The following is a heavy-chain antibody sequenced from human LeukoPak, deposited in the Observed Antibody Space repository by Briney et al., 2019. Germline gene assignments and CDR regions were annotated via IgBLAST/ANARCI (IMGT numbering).Heavy chain of an antibody. CDR2: IYSGGST. D-gene: IGHD6-13*01. CDR1: GFTVSSNY. Sequence: GGSLRLSCAASGFTVSSNYMNWVRQAPGKGLEWVSVIYSGGSTYYADSVKGRFTISRDNSKNTLYLQMNSLRAEDTAVYYCAGGARRQQPFDYWGQGTLVTVSS. CDR3: AGGARRQQPFDY. J-gene: IGHJ4*02. V-gene: IGHV3-66*01.